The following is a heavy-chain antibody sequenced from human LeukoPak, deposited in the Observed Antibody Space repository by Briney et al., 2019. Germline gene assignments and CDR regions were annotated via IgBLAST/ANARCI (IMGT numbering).Heavy chain of an antibody. CDR3: AKAYYDFWSGYDY. V-gene: IGHV3-9*03. J-gene: IGHJ4*02. CDR1: GFTFDDYA. D-gene: IGHD3-3*01. CDR2: ISWNSGSI. Sequence: AGGSLRLSCAASGFTFDDYAMHWLRQAPGKGLEWVSGISWNSGSIGYADSVKGRFTISRDNAKNSLYLQMNSLRAEDMALYYCAKAYYDFWSGYDYWGQGTLVTVSS.